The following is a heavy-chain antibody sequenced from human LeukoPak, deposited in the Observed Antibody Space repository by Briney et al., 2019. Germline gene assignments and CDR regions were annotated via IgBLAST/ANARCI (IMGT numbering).Heavy chain of an antibody. V-gene: IGHV3-23*01. D-gene: IGHD5-18*01. J-gene: IGHJ4*03. CDR3: ANGYCFFDY. CDR2: ICGSGGST. Sequence: GGSLRLSCAASGFTFSSYAMSWVRQAPGKGLEWVSAICGSGGSTYYADPVKGGFTISRDNPKNTLHVKINGLSAGDTVVYCCANGYCFFDYWGQGTLVTVSS. CDR1: GFTFSSYA.